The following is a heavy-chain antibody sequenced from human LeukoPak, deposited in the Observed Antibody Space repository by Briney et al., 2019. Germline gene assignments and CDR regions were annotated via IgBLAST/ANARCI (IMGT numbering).Heavy chain of an antibody. V-gene: IGHV1-69*05. J-gene: IGHJ6*03. CDR3: ARVDLGYCSSTSCYNRYYYYMDV. D-gene: IGHD2-2*02. CDR2: IIPIFSTA. CDR1: GGTFSSYA. Sequence: GSSVKVSCKASGGTFSSYAISWVRQAPGQGLEWMGGIIPIFSTANYAQKFQGRVTITTDESTSTAYMELSSLRSEDTAVYYCARVDLGYCSSTSCYNRYYYYMDVWGKGTTVTVSS.